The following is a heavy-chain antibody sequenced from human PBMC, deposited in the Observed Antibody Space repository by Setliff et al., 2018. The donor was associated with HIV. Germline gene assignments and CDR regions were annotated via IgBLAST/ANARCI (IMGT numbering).Heavy chain of an antibody. V-gene: IGHV1-46*01. J-gene: IGHJ1*01. CDR1: GYTFTSYY. D-gene: IGHD6-6*01. CDR2: INPSSGST. Sequence: RASVKVSCKASGYTFTSYYMHWVRQAPGQGLEWMGIINPSSGSTTYAQKFQGRVTMTRDTSTSTVYMELSSLRSEDTAVYYCERDPAPSSSASYFQHWGQGTPVTVSS. CDR3: ERDPAPSSSASYFQH.